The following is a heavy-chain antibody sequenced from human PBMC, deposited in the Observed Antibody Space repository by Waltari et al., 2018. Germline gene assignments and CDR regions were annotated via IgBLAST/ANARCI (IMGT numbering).Heavy chain of an antibody. CDR2: IYYSGST. Sequence: QLQLQESGPGLVKPSETLSLTCTVSGGSFSRSSYYWGRIRQPPGKGLEWIGSIYYSGSTYYNPSLKSRVTISVDTSKNQFSLKLSSVTAADTAVYYCASTVYYDSSGWTYYFDYWGQGTLVTVSS. D-gene: IGHD3-22*01. J-gene: IGHJ4*02. CDR1: GGSFSRSSYY. CDR3: ASTVYYDSSGWTYYFDY. V-gene: IGHV4-39*01.